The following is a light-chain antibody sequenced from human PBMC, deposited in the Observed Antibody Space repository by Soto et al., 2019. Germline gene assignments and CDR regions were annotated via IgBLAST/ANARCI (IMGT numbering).Light chain of an antibody. Sequence: QPALTQPSSVSGSPGQSITISCTGTISDVGGYNYVSWYQQHPGKAPKLMIYEVSNLPSGVSNRFSGSKSGNTASLTISGLQAEDEADYYCSSYTSSSTRVFGTGTKVTVL. CDR1: ISDVGGYNY. V-gene: IGLV2-14*01. CDR3: SSYTSSSTRV. J-gene: IGLJ1*01. CDR2: EVS.